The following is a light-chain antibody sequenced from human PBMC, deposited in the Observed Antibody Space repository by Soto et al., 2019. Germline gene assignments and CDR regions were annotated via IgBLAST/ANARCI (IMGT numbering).Light chain of an antibody. J-gene: IGLJ2*01. Sequence: QPVLTQSPSASASLGASVKPTCTLSSGHSSYAIAWHQQQPEKGPRYLMKLNSDGSHSKGDGIPDRFSGSSSGAERHLTISSLQSEDEADYYCQTGGSGILFGGGTELTVL. CDR3: QTGGSGIL. CDR2: LNSDGSH. V-gene: IGLV4-69*01. CDR1: SGHSSYA.